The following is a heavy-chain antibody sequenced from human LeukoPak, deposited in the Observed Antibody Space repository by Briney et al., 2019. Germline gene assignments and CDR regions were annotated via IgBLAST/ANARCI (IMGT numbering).Heavy chain of an antibody. CDR1: VRSINSGSYH. D-gene: IGHD3-22*01. J-gene: IGHJ4*02. V-gene: IGHV4-61*02. Sequence: PSQTLSLPCTVSVRSINSGSYHWSWIRRPAGKGLERIGRIYTSGSTNYNPSRKSRVTISEDTSKHQFSLKLNYVTAADADVYYCARNGDDSSDYYYFDYWGQGTLVTVSS. CDR2: IYTSGST. CDR3: ARNGDDSSDYYYFDY.